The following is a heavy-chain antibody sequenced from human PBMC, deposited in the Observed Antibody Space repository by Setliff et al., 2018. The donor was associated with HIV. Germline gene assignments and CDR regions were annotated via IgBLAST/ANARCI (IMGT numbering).Heavy chain of an antibody. CDR3: AKDRVRDGYNPDAFDI. CDR2: IRYDGSNE. D-gene: IGHD5-12*01. J-gene: IGHJ3*02. V-gene: IGHV3-30*02. CDR1: GFTFSSYG. Sequence: GGSLRLSCAASGFTFSSYGMHWVRQALGKGLEWVAFIRYDGSNEYYADAVEGRFTISRDNSKNTLSLQMNSLRAEDTAVYYCAKDRVRDGYNPDAFDIWGQGTMVTVS.